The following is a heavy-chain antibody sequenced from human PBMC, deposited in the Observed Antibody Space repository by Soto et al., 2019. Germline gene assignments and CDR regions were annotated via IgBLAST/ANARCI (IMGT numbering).Heavy chain of an antibody. D-gene: IGHD3-10*01. CDR1: GFAFSSFG. CDR2: ISYDGSNK. CDR3: ANDTDKTGRFGEIVSVSYSHNDGMDV. Sequence: QVQLLESGGGVVQPGRSLRLSCAASGFAFSSFGMHWVRQAPGKGLEWVAVISYDGSNKYYVDSVKGRFTISRDNSKNTLYLKMNSLRAEDTAVYYCANDTDKTGRFGEIVSVSYSHNDGMDVWGQGTTVTVAS. J-gene: IGHJ6*02. V-gene: IGHV3-30*18.